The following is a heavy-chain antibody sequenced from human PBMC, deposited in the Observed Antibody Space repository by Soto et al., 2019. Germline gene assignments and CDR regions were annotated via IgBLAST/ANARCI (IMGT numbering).Heavy chain of an antibody. J-gene: IGHJ4*02. Sequence: SETLSLTCTVSCASIKSSNYFWGWIRQPPGKGLEFVGSIHSSGGTYYNPSLKSRVTVSVDLSNSHFSLSLKSLTATDTAVYYCGRLAEAATGHTDFDFWGQGTLVTVSS. CDR3: GRLAEAATGHTDFDF. D-gene: IGHD2-15*01. CDR1: CASIKSSNYF. CDR2: IHSSGGT. V-gene: IGHV4-39*02.